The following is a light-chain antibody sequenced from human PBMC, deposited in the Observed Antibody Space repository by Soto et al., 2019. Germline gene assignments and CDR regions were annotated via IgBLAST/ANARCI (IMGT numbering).Light chain of an antibody. CDR3: QQYYSYPLT. V-gene: IGKV1-5*01. Sequence: DIHMTQPPSTLPASVGDRVTITCRASQSISNWLAWYQQKPGKAPKLLIYAASTLQSGVPSRFSGSGSGTDFTLTISCLQSEDFATYYCQQYYSYPLTFGGGTKVDIK. CDR1: QSISNW. J-gene: IGKJ4*01. CDR2: AAS.